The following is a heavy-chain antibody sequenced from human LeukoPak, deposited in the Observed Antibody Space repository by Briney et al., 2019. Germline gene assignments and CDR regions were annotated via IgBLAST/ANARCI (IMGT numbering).Heavy chain of an antibody. D-gene: IGHD3-10*01. Sequence: ASVKVSCKVSGYTLTELSMHWVRQPPGKGLAWMGGFDPEDGETIYAQKFQGRVTMTEDTSTDTAYMELSSLRSEDTAVYYCATSSLARDYFFAFDIWGQGTMVTVSS. CDR2: FDPEDGET. J-gene: IGHJ3*02. CDR3: ATSSLARDYFFAFDI. V-gene: IGHV1-24*01. CDR1: GYTLTELS.